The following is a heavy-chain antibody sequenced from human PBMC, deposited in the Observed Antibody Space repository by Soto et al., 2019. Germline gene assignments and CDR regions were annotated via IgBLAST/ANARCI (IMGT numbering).Heavy chain of an antibody. CDR1: GFTFSSYA. CDR2: ISGSGGST. Sequence: EVQLLESGGGLVQPGGSLRLSCAASGFTFSSYAMRWVRQAPGKGLEWVSAISGSGGSTYYADSVKGRFTISRDNSKNTLYMQMNSLRAEDTAVYYCARRGSGSYYDYWGQGTLVTVSS. V-gene: IGHV3-23*01. CDR3: ARRGSGSYYDY. D-gene: IGHD1-26*01. J-gene: IGHJ4*02.